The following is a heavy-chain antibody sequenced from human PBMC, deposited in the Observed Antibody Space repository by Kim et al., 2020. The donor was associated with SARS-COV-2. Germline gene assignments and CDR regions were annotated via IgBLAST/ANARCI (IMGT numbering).Heavy chain of an antibody. D-gene: IGHD3-9*01. Sequence: GGSLRLSCAASGFIFSGYSMNWVRQAPGKGLEWVLSISGSSGYTYYAASIKGRFTISRDNAKNSLSLQMDSMRAEDTVVYYCARHSVDWLFDYWGQGAL. J-gene: IGHJ4*02. CDR2: ISGSSGYT. CDR3: ARHSVDWLFDY. CDR1: GFIFSGYS. V-gene: IGHV3-21*06.